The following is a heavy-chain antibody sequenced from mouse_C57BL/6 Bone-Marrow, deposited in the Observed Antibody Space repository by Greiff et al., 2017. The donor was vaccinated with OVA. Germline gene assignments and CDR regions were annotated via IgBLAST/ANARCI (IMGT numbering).Heavy chain of an antibody. CDR3: ARRLTGTFDY. D-gene: IGHD4-1*01. CDR2: ISSGGSYT. CDR1: GFTFSSYG. Sequence: DVKLQESGGDLVKPGGSLKLSCAASGFTFSSYGMSWVRQTPDKRLEWVATISSGGSYTYYPDSVKGRFTISRDNAKNTLYLQMSSLKSEDTAMYYCARRLTGTFDYWGQGTTLTVSS. J-gene: IGHJ2*01. V-gene: IGHV5-6*02.